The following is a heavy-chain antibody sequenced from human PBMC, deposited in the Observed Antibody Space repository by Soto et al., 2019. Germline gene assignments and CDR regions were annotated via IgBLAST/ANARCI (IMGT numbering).Heavy chain of an antibody. Sequence: GGSLRLSCAASGFTFRNYAMNWVRQAPGKGLEWVSAIIGSGGGTYSADSVKGRFTISRDNPKNTLYLQMNSLRAEDTAVYYCAKSVAAASYYYGVDVWGQGTTVTVSS. D-gene: IGHD6-13*01. CDR2: IIGSGGGT. V-gene: IGHV3-23*01. CDR1: GFTFRNYA. J-gene: IGHJ6*02. CDR3: AKSVAAASYYYGVDV.